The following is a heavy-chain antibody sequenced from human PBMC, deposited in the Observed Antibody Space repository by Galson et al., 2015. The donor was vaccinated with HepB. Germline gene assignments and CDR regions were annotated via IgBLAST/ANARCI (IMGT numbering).Heavy chain of an antibody. Sequence: SLRLSCAASGFTFSDYYMSWIRQAPGKGLEWVSYISSSGSTIYYADSVKGRFTISRDNAKNSLYLQMNSLRAEDTAVYYCARDFRDDVNYFDYWGQGTLVTVSS. J-gene: IGHJ4*02. CDR3: ARDFRDDVNYFDY. V-gene: IGHV3-11*01. CDR2: ISSSGSTI. CDR1: GFTFSDYY. D-gene: IGHD1-1*01.